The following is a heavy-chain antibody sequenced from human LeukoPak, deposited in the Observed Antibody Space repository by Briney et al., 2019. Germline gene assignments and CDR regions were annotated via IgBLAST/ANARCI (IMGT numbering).Heavy chain of an antibody. CDR1: GGSFSGYY. CDR2: INHSGST. D-gene: IGHD3-22*01. V-gene: IGHV4-34*01. J-gene: IGHJ3*02. CDR3: ARRDYYDSSGYSHAFDI. Sequence: SETLSLTCAVYGGSFSGYYWSGIRQPPGKGVEGIGEINHSGSTNYNPSLKSRVTISVDTSKNQFSLKLSSVTAADTAVYYCARRDYYDSSGYSHAFDIWGQGTMVTVSS.